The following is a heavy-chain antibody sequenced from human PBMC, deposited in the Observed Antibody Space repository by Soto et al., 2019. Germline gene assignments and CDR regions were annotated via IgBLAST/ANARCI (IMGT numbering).Heavy chain of an antibody. J-gene: IGHJ6*02. V-gene: IGHV1-18*01. Sequence: ASLKVSCKTSGYIFTSYGIGWARQAPGQGLEWMGWINTYNGKTNYAQNLQGRVTLTTDTSTSTAYMELRSLRSNDTAIYYCAMVDVYVTPSPQDVWGQGTTVTVSS. CDR2: INTYNGKT. D-gene: IGHD3-16*01. CDR3: AMVDVYVTPSPQDV. CDR1: GYIFTSYG.